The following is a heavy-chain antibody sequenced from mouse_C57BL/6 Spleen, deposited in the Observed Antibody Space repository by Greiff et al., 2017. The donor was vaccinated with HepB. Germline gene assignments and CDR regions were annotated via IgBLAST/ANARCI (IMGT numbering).Heavy chain of an antibody. D-gene: IGHD2-1*01. CDR1: GYTFTSYG. CDR3: ARDYGNYGFAY. CDR2: IYPRSGNT. Sequence: QVQLQQSGAELARPGASVKLSCKASGYTFTSYGISWVKQSTGQGLEWIGEIYPRSGNTYYNEKFKGKATLTADRSSSTAYMELRSLTSEDSAVYFCARDYGNYGFAYWGQGTLVTVSA. V-gene: IGHV1-81*01. J-gene: IGHJ3*01.